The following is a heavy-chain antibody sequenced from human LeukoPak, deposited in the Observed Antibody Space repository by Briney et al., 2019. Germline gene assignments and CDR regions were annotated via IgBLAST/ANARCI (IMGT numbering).Heavy chain of an antibody. V-gene: IGHV7-4-1*02. CDR2: ININTGNP. D-gene: IGHD2-21*02. CDR3: VRDVTGRDAFDI. CDR1: GFNFRNYA. J-gene: IGHJ3*02. Sequence: VSVKVSFKPSGFNFRNYAMNWVRQAPGQGLEWMGWININTGNPTYGQGFTGRFVFSLDTSVTTAYLQINSLKPEDTAVYYCVRDVTGRDAFDIWGQGTMVTVSS.